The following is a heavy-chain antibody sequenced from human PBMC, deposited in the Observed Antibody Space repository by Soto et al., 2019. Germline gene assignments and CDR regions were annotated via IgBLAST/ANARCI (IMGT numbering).Heavy chain of an antibody. CDR2: ISYDGSSK. Sequence: GRSLRRSCSPSGFTFSSYGMQVVRQAPGKGLECLAGISYDGSSKYYADSVKDRFTITRDNSKSTLYLQMNSLTADDTAVYYCVAGKYFFDYCGQGTLVTVSS. J-gene: IGHJ4*02. V-gene: IGHV3-30*03. CDR1: GFTFSSYG. CDR3: VAGKYFFDY. D-gene: IGHD1-1*01.